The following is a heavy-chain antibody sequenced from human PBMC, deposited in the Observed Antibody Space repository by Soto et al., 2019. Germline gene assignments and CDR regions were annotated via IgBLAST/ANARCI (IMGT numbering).Heavy chain of an antibody. CDR3: ARGPCYYGTSGYYPAFWYCDH. J-gene: IGHJ4*02. CDR2: SNHSGST. CDR1: GASFSDYY. D-gene: IGHD3-22*01. V-gene: IGHV4-34*01. Sequence: SETLSLTCAVYGASFSDYYWSWIRQPPGKGTEWIGESNHSGSTNYNPSLKSRVPISVDTSKNQFSLKLTSVTAADTAVYYCARGPCYYGTSGYYPAFWYCDHWGQGSLVTVSS.